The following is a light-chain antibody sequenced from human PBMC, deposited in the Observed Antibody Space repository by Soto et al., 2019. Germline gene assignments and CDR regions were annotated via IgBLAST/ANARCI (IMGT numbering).Light chain of an antibody. Sequence: DIQMTQSPSTLSASVGDRVTITCRSSQSISSWLAWYQQKPGKAPKLLIYKASSLESGVPSRFSGSGSGTEFTLTIGSLQPDDFANYYCQQYDTYFRYTFGQGTKVDIK. V-gene: IGKV1-5*03. CDR1: QSISSW. CDR2: KAS. CDR3: QQYDTYFRYT. J-gene: IGKJ2*01.